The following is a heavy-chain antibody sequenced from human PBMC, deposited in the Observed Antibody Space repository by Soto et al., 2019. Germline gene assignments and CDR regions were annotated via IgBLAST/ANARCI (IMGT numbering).Heavy chain of an antibody. D-gene: IGHD3-10*01. J-gene: IGHJ6*02. CDR3: ARDRPGSYV. CDR2: INHSGST. CDR1: GGSFSGYY. Sequence: SETLSLTCAVYGGSFSGYYWSWIRQPPGKGLEWIGEINHSGSTNYNPSLKSRVTISVDTSKNQFSLKLSSVTAADTAVYYCARDRPGSYVWGQGTTATVSS. V-gene: IGHV4-34*01.